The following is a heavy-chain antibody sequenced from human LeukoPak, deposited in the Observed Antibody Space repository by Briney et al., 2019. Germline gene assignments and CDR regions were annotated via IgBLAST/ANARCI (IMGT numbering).Heavy chain of an antibody. Sequence: SETLSLTCAVYGGSFSGYYWSWIRQPPGKGLEWIGEINHSGSTNYNPSLNNRINISVVTTNNQRALKLSSLTAADTAVYYCAGKTSGSSWYNYWGQGTLVTVSS. J-gene: IGHJ4*02. CDR1: GGSFSGYY. D-gene: IGHD6-13*01. V-gene: IGHV4-34*01. CDR3: AGKTSGSSWYNY. CDR2: INHSGST.